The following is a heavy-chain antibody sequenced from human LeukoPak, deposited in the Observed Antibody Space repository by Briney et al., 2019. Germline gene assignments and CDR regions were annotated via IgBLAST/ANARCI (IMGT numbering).Heavy chain of an antibody. CDR2: IKQDGSEK. J-gene: IGHJ4*02. D-gene: IGHD1-26*01. CDR3: ARGVSGIDY. Sequence: PGGSLRLSCAASGFTFSSHWMSWVRQAPGKGLEWVANIKQDGSEKYYVDSVKGRFTISRDNAKNSLYLQMNSLRAEDTAVYYCARGVSGIDYWGQGTLVTVSS. CDR1: GFTFSSHW. V-gene: IGHV3-7*03.